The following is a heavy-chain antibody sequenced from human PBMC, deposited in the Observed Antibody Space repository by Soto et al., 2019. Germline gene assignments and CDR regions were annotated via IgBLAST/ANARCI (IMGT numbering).Heavy chain of an antibody. Sequence: QLQLQESGPGLVKPSETLSLTCTVSGGCISSSDDYWAWIRQPPGKGMEWIGSIDYSGNTNYNPSLKSRDTISIDTSKNQFSLKMSSVTAADTAVYFCARLRWAGYCSGGSCFQSPYGRDVWGQGPTVTVSS. V-gene: IGHV4-39*01. CDR3: ARLRWAGYCSGGSCFQSPYGRDV. CDR1: GGCISSSDDY. J-gene: IGHJ6*02. D-gene: IGHD2-15*01. CDR2: IDYSGNT.